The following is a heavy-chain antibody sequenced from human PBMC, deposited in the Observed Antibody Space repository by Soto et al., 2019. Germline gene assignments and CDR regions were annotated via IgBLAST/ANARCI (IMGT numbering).Heavy chain of an antibody. V-gene: IGHV4-59*01. D-gene: IGHD2-15*01. Sequence: LSLTCIVSGGSISSSYWSWIRQPPGKGLEWIGYIWHSGSTNSNPSLKSRVTISVDTSKNQFSLRLSSVTAADTAVYYCARGSGVVYDWGQGTLVTVSS. CDR1: GGSISSSY. CDR2: IWHSGST. J-gene: IGHJ4*02. CDR3: ARGSGVVYD.